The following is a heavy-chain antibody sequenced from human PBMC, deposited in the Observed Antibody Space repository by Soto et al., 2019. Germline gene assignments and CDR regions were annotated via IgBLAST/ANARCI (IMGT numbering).Heavy chain of an antibody. CDR1: GFTFSSYG. Sequence: GGSLRLSCAASGFTFSSYGMHWVRQAPGKGLEWVAIISYDGSNKYYADSVKGRFTISRDNSKNTLYLQMNSLRAEDTAVYYCAKDRRVVAAAGPFDLWGQGTLVTGSS. V-gene: IGHV3-30*18. J-gene: IGHJ4*02. CDR3: AKDRRVVAAAGPFDL. D-gene: IGHD6-13*01. CDR2: ISYDGSNK.